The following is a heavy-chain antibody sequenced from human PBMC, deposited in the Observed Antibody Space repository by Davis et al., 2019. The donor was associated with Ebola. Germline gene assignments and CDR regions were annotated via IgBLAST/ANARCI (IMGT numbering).Heavy chain of an antibody. CDR1: GFTFSSYW. Sequence: GASLKISCAASGFTFSSYWMHWVRQAPGKGLVWVSRINSDGSSTSYADSVKGRFTISRDNAKNTLYLQMNSLRAEDTAVYYCAKTSSGWAGFDYWGQGTLVTVSS. J-gene: IGHJ4*02. CDR2: INSDGSST. D-gene: IGHD6-19*01. V-gene: IGHV3-74*01. CDR3: AKTSSGWAGFDY.